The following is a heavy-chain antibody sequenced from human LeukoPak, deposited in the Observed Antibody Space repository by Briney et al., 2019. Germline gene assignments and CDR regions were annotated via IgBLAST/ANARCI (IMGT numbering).Heavy chain of an antibody. V-gene: IGHV1-46*01. D-gene: IGHD2-2*02. CDR1: GYTFTSYY. Sequence: ASVKVSCKASGYTFTSYYMHWVRQAPGQGLEWMGIINPSGGSTSYAQKFQGRDTMTRDTSTSTVYMELSSLRSEDTAVYYCARDLGVVVPAAIPVLGYYYYGMDVWGQGTTVTVSS. CDR3: ARDLGVVVPAAIPVLGYYYYGMDV. J-gene: IGHJ6*02. CDR2: INPSGGST.